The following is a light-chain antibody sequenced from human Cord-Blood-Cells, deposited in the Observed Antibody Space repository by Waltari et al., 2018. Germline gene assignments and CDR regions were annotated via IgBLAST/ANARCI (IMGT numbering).Light chain of an antibody. V-gene: IGKV3-15*01. CDR3: QQYNNWPPLT. J-gene: IGKJ4*01. CDR2: GAS. Sequence: EIEMTQSPATLSVSPGERATLSCRASQSVSSNLPWYQQKPGQAPRLLSYGASPRATGIPASFSGSGSGTEFTLTISSLQSEDFAVYYCQQYNNWPPLTFGGGTKVEIK. CDR1: QSVSSN.